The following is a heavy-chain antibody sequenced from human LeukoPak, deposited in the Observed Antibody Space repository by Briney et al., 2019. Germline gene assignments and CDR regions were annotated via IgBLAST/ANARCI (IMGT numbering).Heavy chain of an antibody. D-gene: IGHD2-2*01. V-gene: IGHV3-21*01. Sequence: PGGSLRLSCAASGFTFSSYSMNWVRQAPGKGLEWVSSISSSSSYIYYADSVKGRFTISRDNAKNSLYLQMNSLRAEDTAVYYCARHIPPYLNEAYCSSTSCSSYDAFDIWGQGTMVTVSS. CDR1: GFTFSSYS. CDR3: ARHIPPYLNEAYCSSTSCSSYDAFDI. CDR2: ISSSSSYI. J-gene: IGHJ3*02.